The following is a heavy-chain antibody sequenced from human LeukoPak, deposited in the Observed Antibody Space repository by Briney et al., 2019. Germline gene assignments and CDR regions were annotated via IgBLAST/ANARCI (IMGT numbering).Heavy chain of an antibody. CDR1: GYSFTSYY. CDR2: INPNDGST. Sequence: ASVKVSCKASGYSFTSYYMHWVRQAPGQGLEWVAMINPNDGSTASAQKFQGRVTMTSDTSTNTAYMEMTSLRSEDTAVYYCARSTPGYCSSTSCYPDVWGKGTTVTVSS. V-gene: IGHV1-46*01. J-gene: IGHJ6*04. D-gene: IGHD2-2*03. CDR3: ARSTPGYCSSTSCYPDV.